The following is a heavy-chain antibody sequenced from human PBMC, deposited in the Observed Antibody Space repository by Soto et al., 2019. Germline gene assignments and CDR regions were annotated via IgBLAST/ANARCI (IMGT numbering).Heavy chain of an antibody. D-gene: IGHD4-17*01. CDR1: GCTFSSYW. CDR2: ISGSGGST. Sequence: PGGSLRLSCAASGCTFSSYWMHWVRQAPGKGLEWVSAISGSGGSTYYADSVKGRFTISRDNGKHSLYLQMNSLRAEDTAVYYCARDLYGDYIFGSWGQGTLVTVSS. CDR3: ARDLYGDYIFGS. J-gene: IGHJ4*02. V-gene: IGHV3-23*01.